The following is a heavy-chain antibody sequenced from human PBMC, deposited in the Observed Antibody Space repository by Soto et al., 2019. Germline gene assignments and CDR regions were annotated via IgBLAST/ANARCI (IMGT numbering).Heavy chain of an antibody. CDR1: GFTFSSYG. V-gene: IGHV3-33*01. D-gene: IGHD1-20*01. Sequence: QVQLVESGGGVVQPGRSLRLSCAASGFTFSSYGMHWVRQAPGKGLEWVAVIWYDGSNKYYADSVKGRFTIFRDNSKNTLYLQMNSLRAEDTAVYYCARDRDNWNDVGWFDPWGQGTLVTVSS. J-gene: IGHJ5*02. CDR3: ARDRDNWNDVGWFDP. CDR2: IWYDGSNK.